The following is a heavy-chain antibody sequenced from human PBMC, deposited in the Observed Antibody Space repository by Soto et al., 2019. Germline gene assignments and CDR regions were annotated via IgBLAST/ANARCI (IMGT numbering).Heavy chain of an antibody. D-gene: IGHD1-26*01. CDR1: GYTVSSNY. J-gene: IGHJ6*02. V-gene: IGHV3-53*02. CDR3: ARGGSYPMNYYGMFV. Sequence: VQLVETGGGLIQPGGSLRLSCAATGYTVSSNYMTWVRQAPGKGLEWVSIIYSDGSAYYADSVKGRFTIFRDNSKNTVYLQMNNVRAEDTAVYHCARGGSYPMNYYGMFVWGQGTTVTVSS. CDR2: IYSDGSA.